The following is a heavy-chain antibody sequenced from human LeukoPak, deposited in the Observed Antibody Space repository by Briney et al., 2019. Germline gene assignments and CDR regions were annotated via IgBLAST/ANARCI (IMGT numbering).Heavy chain of an antibody. CDR3: AREGGGKYSSSAGWGYYFDY. CDR1: GYTFTSYG. CDR2: ISAYNGNT. Sequence: ASVKVSCKASGYTFTSYGISWVRQAPGQGLEWMGWISAYNGNTNYAQKLQGRVTMTTDTSTSTAYMELRSLRSDDTAVYYCAREGGGKYSSSAGWGYYFDYWGQGTLVTVSS. J-gene: IGHJ4*02. D-gene: IGHD6-6*01. V-gene: IGHV1-18*01.